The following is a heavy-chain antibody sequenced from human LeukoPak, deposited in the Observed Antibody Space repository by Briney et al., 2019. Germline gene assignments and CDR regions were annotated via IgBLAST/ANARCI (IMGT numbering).Heavy chain of an antibody. J-gene: IGHJ4*02. CDR3: ARANYGNRYFDY. D-gene: IGHD3-10*01. CDR2: ISAYNGNT. CDR1: GYTFTSYG. Sequence: ASVKVSCKASGYTFTSYGISWVRQAPGQGLEWMGWISAYNGNTNYAQKVRGRVTMTTDTSTSTAYMDLRSLRSDDTAVYYCARANYGNRYFDYWGQGTLVTVSS. V-gene: IGHV1-18*01.